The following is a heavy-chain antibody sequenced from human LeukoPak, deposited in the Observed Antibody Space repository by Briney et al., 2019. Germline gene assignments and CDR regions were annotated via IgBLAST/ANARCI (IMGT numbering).Heavy chain of an antibody. J-gene: IGHJ4*02. CDR2: ISGSGGST. D-gene: IGHD2-2*01. V-gene: IGHV3-23*01. CDR3: AKEGGDCSSTSCPLGY. Sequence: PGGSLRLSCAASGFTFSSYAMSWVRQAPGKGLEWVSAISGSGGSTYYADSVKGRFPISRDNSKNTLYLQMNSLRAEDTAVYYCAKEGGDCSSTSCPLGYWGQGTLVTVSS. CDR1: GFTFSSYA.